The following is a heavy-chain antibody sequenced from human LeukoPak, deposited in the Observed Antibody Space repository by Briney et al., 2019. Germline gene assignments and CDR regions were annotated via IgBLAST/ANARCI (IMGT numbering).Heavy chain of an antibody. Sequence: PGGSLRLSCAASGFTFNNAGMNWVRLAPGKGLEWVGRIRSKTDYGTTDYAAPVKGRFTVSRDDSIHTLYLQMHSLKTEDTAVYYCTTRELRYYGSGTYPVAFDIWGQGTMVTVSS. CDR2: IRSKTDYGTT. V-gene: IGHV3-15*01. D-gene: IGHD3-10*01. CDR3: TTRELRYYGSGTYPVAFDI. CDR1: GFTFNNAG. J-gene: IGHJ3*02.